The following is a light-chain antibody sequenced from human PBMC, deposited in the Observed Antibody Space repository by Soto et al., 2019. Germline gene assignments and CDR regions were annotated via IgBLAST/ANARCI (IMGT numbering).Light chain of an antibody. CDR3: QQYNSS. V-gene: IGKV1-5*03. CDR2: KAS. J-gene: IGKJ2*01. Sequence: DIQMTQSPSTLSAPVGDRVTITCRASQSISNWLAWYQQKPGKAPKLLIYKASSLESGVPSRFSGSGSGTEFTLTISSLQPDDFATYYCQQYNSSFGQGTKVDIK. CDR1: QSISNW.